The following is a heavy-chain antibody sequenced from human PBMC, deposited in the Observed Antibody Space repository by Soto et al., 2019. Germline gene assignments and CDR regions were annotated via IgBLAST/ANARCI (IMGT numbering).Heavy chain of an antibody. CDR1: GYTFSTYD. D-gene: IGHD6-25*01. J-gene: IGHJ4*02. V-gene: IGHV1-8*02. CDR2: MNPNTGNA. Sequence: QVQLVQSGAEVKKPGASVIVSCKASGYTFSTYDINWVRQATGQGREWMGWMNPNTGNAGYAQKFQGRVTVTRNTSIITFYMELTSLTSEDTAVYFCARRKERSGPNYFDLWGQGSLVTVSS. CDR3: ARRKERSGPNYFDL.